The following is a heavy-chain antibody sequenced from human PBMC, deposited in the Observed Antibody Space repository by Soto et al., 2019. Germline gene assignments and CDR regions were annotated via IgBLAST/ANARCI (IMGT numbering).Heavy chain of an antibody. J-gene: IGHJ4*02. Sequence: GGSLRLSCAASGFTFSSYGMHWVRQAPGKGLEWVAVIWYDGSNKYYVDSVKGRFTISRDNSKNTLYLQMNSLRAEDTAVYYCAREEEYYYDSSGYYSLGGFDYWGQGTLVTVSS. CDR1: GFTFSSYG. CDR2: IWYDGSNK. V-gene: IGHV3-33*01. D-gene: IGHD3-22*01. CDR3: AREEEYYYDSSGYYSLGGFDY.